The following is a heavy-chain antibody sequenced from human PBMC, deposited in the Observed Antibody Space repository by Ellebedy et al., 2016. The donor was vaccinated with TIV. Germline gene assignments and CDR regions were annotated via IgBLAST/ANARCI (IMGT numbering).Heavy chain of an antibody. D-gene: IGHD5-18*01. CDR2: IRSSDGLI. CDR3: VRDRAYSFNY. J-gene: IGHJ4*02. CDR1: GFTFKTYT. Sequence: GESLKISCAASGFTFKTYTMNWVRQAPGKGLEWVSYIRSSDGLISYIDSVKGRFTTSTDTAKNSLYLQMNNLRDEDTAVYYCVRDRAYSFNYWGQGTLVTVSS. V-gene: IGHV3-48*02.